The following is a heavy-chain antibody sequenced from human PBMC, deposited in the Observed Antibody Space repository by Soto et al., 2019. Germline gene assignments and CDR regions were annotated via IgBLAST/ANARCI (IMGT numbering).Heavy chain of an antibody. J-gene: IGHJ6*03. V-gene: IGHV4-39*01. CDR1: GGSISSSSYY. D-gene: IGHD6-13*01. Sequence: SETLSLTCSVSGGSISSSSYYWGWIRQPPGKGLEWIGSIYYSGSTYYNPSLKSRVTISVDTSKNQFSLQLSSVTAADTAVYYCARHFSSSWSYYYYMDVWGKGTTVTVSS. CDR3: ARHFSSSWSYYYYMDV. CDR2: IYYSGST.